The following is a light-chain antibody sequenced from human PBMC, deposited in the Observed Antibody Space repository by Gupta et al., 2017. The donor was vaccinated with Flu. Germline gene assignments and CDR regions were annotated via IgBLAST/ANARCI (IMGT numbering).Light chain of an antibody. V-gene: IGKV3D-15*01. Sequence: DIVMTQSPGTLSVSPGERATLSCRASRSVKSKLAWYQQKPGQAPRLLIYDASTRVTGIPARFSGSGSGTELTLTISSRQSEDFAVYYCQHYDNWLTYSFGQGTKLEIK. CDR3: QHYDNWLTYS. J-gene: IGKJ2*01. CDR1: RSVKSK. CDR2: DAS.